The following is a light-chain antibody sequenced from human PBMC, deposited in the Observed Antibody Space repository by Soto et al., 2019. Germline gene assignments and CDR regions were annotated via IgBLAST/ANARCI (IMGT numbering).Light chain of an antibody. V-gene: IGLV2-11*01. CDR3: CFYACSYTV. Sequence: QSALTQPRSVSGSPGQSVTISCTGTSSDVGGYNYVSWYQQHPGKAPKLMIYDVSKRPSGVPDRFSGSKSGNAASLTISGLQAEDAADYSGCFYACSYTVFGGGTQLTVL. J-gene: IGLJ2*01. CDR1: SSDVGGYNY. CDR2: DVS.